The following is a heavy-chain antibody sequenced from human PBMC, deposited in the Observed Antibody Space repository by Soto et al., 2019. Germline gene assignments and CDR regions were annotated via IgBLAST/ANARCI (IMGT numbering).Heavy chain of an antibody. Sequence: PGGSLRLSCSASGFTFSNYAMSWVRQSPGKGLEWVSGVSSTGTSPYYAGSVQGRFTISRDNSKNMFYLQMKSLRVEDTAIYYCAKARPSGGYYYVEAFDVWGQGTMVTVSS. D-gene: IGHD3-22*01. CDR2: VSSTGTSP. CDR3: AKARPSGGYYYVEAFDV. V-gene: IGHV3-23*01. CDR1: GFTFSNYA. J-gene: IGHJ3*01.